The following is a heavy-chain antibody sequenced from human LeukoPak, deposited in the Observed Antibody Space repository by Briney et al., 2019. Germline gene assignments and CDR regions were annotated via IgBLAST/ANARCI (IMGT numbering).Heavy chain of an antibody. Sequence: MGIIYPGDSDTRYSPSFQGQVTISADKSISTAYLQWSSLKASDTAMYYCARLTMRGLVADIWGQGTMVTVSS. J-gene: IGHJ3*02. CDR2: IYPGDSDT. D-gene: IGHD4/OR15-4a*01. V-gene: IGHV5-51*01. CDR3: ARLTMRGLVADI.